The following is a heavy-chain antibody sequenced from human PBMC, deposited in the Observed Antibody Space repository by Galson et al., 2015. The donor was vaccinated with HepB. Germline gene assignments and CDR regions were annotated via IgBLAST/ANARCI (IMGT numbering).Heavy chain of an antibody. V-gene: IGHV1-2*04. CDR3: ARGLYSRGWYEHWWFDP. Sequence: SVKVSCKASGYSLTDSYMHWMRQAPGQGLEWMGWINPDNGGTSYAHKFQGWVTMTRDMSTNTVYLELGSLRPDDTAIYYCARGLYSRGWYEHWWFDPWGQGTLVTVSS. CDR1: GYSLTDSY. J-gene: IGHJ5*02. D-gene: IGHD6-19*01. CDR2: INPDNGGT.